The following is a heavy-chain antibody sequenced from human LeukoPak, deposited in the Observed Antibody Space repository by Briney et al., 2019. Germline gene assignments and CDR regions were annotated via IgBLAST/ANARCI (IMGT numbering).Heavy chain of an antibody. CDR3: ARYVVVTAYFDY. D-gene: IGHD2-21*02. V-gene: IGHV4-59*01. CDR2: IYYSGST. Sequence: SETLSLTCTVSGGSISSYYWSWIRQPPGKGLEWIGYIYYSGSTNYNPSLKSRVTISVDTSKNQFSLKLSSMTAADTAVYYCARYVVVTAYFDYWGQGTLVTVSS. J-gene: IGHJ4*02. CDR1: GGSISSYY.